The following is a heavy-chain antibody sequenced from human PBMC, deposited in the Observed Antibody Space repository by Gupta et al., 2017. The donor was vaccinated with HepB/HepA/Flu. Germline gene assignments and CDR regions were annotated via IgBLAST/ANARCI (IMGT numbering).Heavy chain of an antibody. J-gene: IGHJ4*02. V-gene: IGHV3-33*01. CDR2: IWYDGSNK. Sequence: QVELVQSGGGVVQPGGSLRLSCAASGFTFSRHGMHWVRQAPGKGLEWVAVIWYDGSNKYYADSVQGRFTISRDNSKNTLDLQMNSLRAEDTAVYYCARDQNPNSYGHLDYWGQGGLVTVYS. CDR1: GFTFSRHG. D-gene: IGHD5-18*01. CDR3: ARDQNPNSYGHLDY.